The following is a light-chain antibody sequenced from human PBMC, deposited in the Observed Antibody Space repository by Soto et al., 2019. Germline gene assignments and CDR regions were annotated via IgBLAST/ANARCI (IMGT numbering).Light chain of an antibody. CDR2: GAS. V-gene: IGKV3-20*01. J-gene: IGKJ1*01. CDR3: QQYKNWPWT. Sequence: EIVLTQSPGTLSLSPGESATLSCRASQSVSSNYLAWYRQKTGQXPRLLIYGASSRPTGIPDRVSGIVSGTDLTLNISSLQSEDGEVDDGQQYKNWPWTFGQGTKVDI. CDR1: QSVSSNY.